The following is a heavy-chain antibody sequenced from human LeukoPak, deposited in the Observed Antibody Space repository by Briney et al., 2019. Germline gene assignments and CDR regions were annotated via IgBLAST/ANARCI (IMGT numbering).Heavy chain of an antibody. J-gene: IGHJ4*02. V-gene: IGHV3-74*01. Sequence: GGSXXLSCAASGFXFSSYWXXXVRQAPGKGXXXXXRINTXGSSTNFAXXVXXXXXXXRDNAKNTLYLQLNSLRDEDTAVYYCTRDLSGTYYGRFDYWGQGTLVTVSS. CDR2: INTXGSST. CDR1: GFXFSSYW. CDR3: TRDLSGTYYGRFDY. D-gene: IGHD1-26*01.